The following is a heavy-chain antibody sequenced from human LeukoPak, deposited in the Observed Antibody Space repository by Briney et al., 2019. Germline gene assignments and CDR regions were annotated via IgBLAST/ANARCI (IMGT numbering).Heavy chain of an antibody. CDR3: AREGGDYDYY. D-gene: IGHD4-17*01. V-gene: IGHV4-34*01. Sequence: SETLSLTCAVYGGSFSGYYWSWIRQPPGKGLEWIGEINHSGSTNYNPSLKSRVTISVDTSKNQFSLKLSSVTAADTAVYYCAREGGDYDYYWGQGTLVTVSS. J-gene: IGHJ4*02. CDR1: GGSFSGYY. CDR2: INHSGST.